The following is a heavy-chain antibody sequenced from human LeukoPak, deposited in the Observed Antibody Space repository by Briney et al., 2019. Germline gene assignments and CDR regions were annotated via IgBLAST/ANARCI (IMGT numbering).Heavy chain of an antibody. CDR3: ASSPSSYFDY. V-gene: IGHV3-7*01. Sequence: PGGSLRLSCAASAFTLSGYWMTWVRQAPGKGLEWVANIKQDGTEKFYVDSVKGRFTISRDNAKNSLYLQMNSLRAEDTAVYYCASSPSSYFDYWGQGTLVTVSS. D-gene: IGHD6-19*01. CDR2: IKQDGTEK. CDR1: AFTLSGYW. J-gene: IGHJ4*02.